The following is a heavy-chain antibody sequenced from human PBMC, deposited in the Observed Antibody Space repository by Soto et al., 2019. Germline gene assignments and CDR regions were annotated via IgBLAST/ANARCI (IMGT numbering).Heavy chain of an antibody. CDR3: ARDPKYCSSTSCYLP. CDR2: IIPIFGTA. Sequence: WASVKVSCKASGGTFSSYAISWVRQAPGQGLEWMGGIIPIFGTANYAQKFQGRVTITADESTSTAYMELSSLRSEDTAVYYCARDPKYCSSTSCYLPWGQGTLVTVSS. V-gene: IGHV1-69*13. J-gene: IGHJ5*02. CDR1: GGTFSSYA. D-gene: IGHD2-2*01.